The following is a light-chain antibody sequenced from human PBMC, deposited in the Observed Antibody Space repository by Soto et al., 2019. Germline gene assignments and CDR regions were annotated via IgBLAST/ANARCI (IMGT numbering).Light chain of an antibody. CDR2: TTS. Sequence: EIVLTQSPGTLSLSPGERATLSCRATQSVSNNYLAWYQQKPGQAPRLLIYTTSNRATGIPDRFSGSGSGTYFTLTISRLEPEDFAVYYCQQYGTSITFGQGTRLEMK. CDR1: QSVSNNY. CDR3: QQYGTSIT. J-gene: IGKJ5*01. V-gene: IGKV3-20*01.